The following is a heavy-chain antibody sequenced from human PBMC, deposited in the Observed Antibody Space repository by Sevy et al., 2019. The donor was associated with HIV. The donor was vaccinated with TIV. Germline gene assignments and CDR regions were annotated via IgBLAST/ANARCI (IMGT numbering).Heavy chain of an antibody. J-gene: IGHJ3*02. CDR2: ISDGGGTT. D-gene: IGHD3-10*01. V-gene: IGHV3-23*01. Sequence: GGSLRLSCAASGFTFRNYVMNWVRQPPGKGLELFKVISDGGGTTYYADYVKGRFTISKEDSKGTLFLEMNSLRVEDTAVYFCAKRVAGALAALDIWGQGTMVTVSS. CDR3: AKRVAGALAALDI. CDR1: GFTFRNYV.